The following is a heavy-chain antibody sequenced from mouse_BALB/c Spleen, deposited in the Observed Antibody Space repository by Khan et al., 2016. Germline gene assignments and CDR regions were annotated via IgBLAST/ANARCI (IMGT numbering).Heavy chain of an antibody. J-gene: IGHJ3*01. D-gene: IGHD2-4*01. Sequence: EVQLQESGPGLVKPSQSLSLTCSVTDYSITSGYYWNWIRQFPGNKLEWMGYISYDGINNYNPSLKNRISITRDTSKNQFFLKLNSVTTEDTATYYCTISIYYNYAWFAYWGQGTLVTVSA. CDR2: ISYDGIN. CDR1: DYSITSGYY. CDR3: TISIYYNYAWFAY. V-gene: IGHV3-6*02.